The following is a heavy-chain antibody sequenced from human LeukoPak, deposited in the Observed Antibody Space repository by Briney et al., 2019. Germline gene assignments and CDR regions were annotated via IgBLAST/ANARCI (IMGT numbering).Heavy chain of an antibody. CDR1: GYTFTSYY. J-gene: IGHJ4*02. CDR3: ARDFPQDGFDY. CDR2: INPSGGST. V-gene: IGHV1-46*01. Sequence: GASVKVSCKASGYTFTSYYMHWVRQAPGQGLEWMGIINPSGGSTSYAQKFQGRVTMTRDMSTSTVYMELSGLRSEDTAVYYCARDFPQDGFDYWGQGTLVTVSS.